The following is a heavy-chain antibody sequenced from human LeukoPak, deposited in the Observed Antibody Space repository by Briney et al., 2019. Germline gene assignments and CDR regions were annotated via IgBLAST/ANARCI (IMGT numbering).Heavy chain of an antibody. V-gene: IGHV3-30*01. Sequence: PGRSLRLSCAASGFTFSSYAMHWVRQAPGKGLEWVAVISYDGSNKYYADSVKGRFTISRDNSKNTLYLQMNSRRAEDTAVYYCARGTGYCSSTSCYTVDYWGQGTLVTVSS. CDR2: ISYDGSNK. CDR3: ARGTGYCSSTSCYTVDY. J-gene: IGHJ4*02. D-gene: IGHD2-2*02. CDR1: GFTFSSYA.